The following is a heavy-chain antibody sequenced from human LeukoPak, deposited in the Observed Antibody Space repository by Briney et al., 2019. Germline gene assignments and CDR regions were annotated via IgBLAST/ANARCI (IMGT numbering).Heavy chain of an antibody. V-gene: IGHV1-8*01. CDR3: ASSFCGDYVAFDI. J-gene: IGHJ3*02. D-gene: IGHD4-17*01. CDR2: MNPNSGNT. Sequence: ASVKVSCKASGYTFTSYDINWVRQATGQGLEWMGWMNPNSGNTGYAQKFQGRVTMTRNTSISTAYMELSSLRSEDTAVYYCASSFCGDYVAFDIWGQGTMVTVSS. CDR1: GYTFTSYD.